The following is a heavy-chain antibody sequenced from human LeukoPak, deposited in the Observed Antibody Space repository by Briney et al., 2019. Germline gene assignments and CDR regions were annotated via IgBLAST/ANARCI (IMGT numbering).Heavy chain of an antibody. J-gene: IGHJ4*02. D-gene: IGHD5-12*01. CDR3: ARDLTEWLRLEGGRFDY. V-gene: IGHV4-39*07. CDR2: IYYSGST. Sequence: SETLSLTCTVYGGSFSGYYWGWIRQPPGKGLEWIGSIYYSGSTYYNPSLKNRVTISVDTSKNQFSLKLSSVTAADTAVYYCARDLTEWLRLEGGRFDYWGQGTLVTVSS. CDR1: GGSFSGYY.